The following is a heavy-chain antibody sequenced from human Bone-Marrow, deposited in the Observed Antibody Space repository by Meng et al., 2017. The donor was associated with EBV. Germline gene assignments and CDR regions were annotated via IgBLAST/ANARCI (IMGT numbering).Heavy chain of an antibody. CDR3: ASESGRGYTPDY. CDR2: FLPTLGAP. D-gene: IGHD3-10*01. J-gene: IGHJ4*02. V-gene: IGHV1-69*01. Sequence: VELVQSDAEVKKPGASVKVSCKTSGGPFRNYAVSGVRQAPGQGLEWLGGFLPTLGAPNYAQKFHGRVTITADESTSTHYMDLSSLRSDDTAVYYCASESGRGYTPDYWGQGTLVTVSS. CDR1: GGPFRNYA.